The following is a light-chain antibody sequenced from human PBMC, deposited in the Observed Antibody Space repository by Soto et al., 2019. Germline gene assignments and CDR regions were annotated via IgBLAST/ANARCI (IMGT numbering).Light chain of an antibody. CDR1: NSDIGSYNF. J-gene: IGLJ1*01. Sequence: QSVLTQPASVSGSPGQSITISCPGTNSDIGSYNFYYWYQRHPDNAPKLNIYDATKGPSGDFYLSFTSTSGNTASLTVSGLQADDEAYYCCASYTSTSGYVFGAGTKVTVL. CDR3: ASYTSTSGYV. V-gene: IGLV2-14*01. CDR2: DAT.